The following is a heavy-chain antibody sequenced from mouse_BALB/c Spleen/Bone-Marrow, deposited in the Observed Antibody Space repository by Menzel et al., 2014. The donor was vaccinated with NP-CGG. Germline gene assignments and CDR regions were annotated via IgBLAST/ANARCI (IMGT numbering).Heavy chain of an antibody. J-gene: IGHJ1*01. D-gene: IGHD2-1*01. V-gene: IGHV1-4*02. Sequence: VKLVESAAELARPGASVKMSCKASGYTFTSYTMHWVKRRPGQGLEWIGYINPSSGYTEYNQKFKDKTTLTADKSSSTAYMQLSSLTSEDSAVYYCARNHWYFDVWGAGTTVTVSS. CDR3: ARNHWYFDV. CDR1: GYTFTSYT. CDR2: INPSSGYT.